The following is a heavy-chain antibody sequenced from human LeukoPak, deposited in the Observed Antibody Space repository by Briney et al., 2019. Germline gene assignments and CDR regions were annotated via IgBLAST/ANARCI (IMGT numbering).Heavy chain of an antibody. CDR3: ARDRVSRGGMFDY. Sequence: SVTVSFKVSGYSVSELSMHWVRQAPGQGLEWMGRIIPILGIANYAQKFQGRVTITADKSTSTAYMELSSLRSEDTAVYYCARDRVSRGGMFDYWGQGTLVTVSS. V-gene: IGHV1-69*04. CDR2: IIPILGIA. CDR1: GYSVSELS. D-gene: IGHD6-13*01. J-gene: IGHJ4*02.